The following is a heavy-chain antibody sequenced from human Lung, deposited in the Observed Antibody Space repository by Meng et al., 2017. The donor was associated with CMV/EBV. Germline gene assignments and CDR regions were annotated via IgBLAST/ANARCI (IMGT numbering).Heavy chain of an antibody. J-gene: IGHJ6*02. V-gene: IGHV3-7*01. CDR2: IKQDGSEE. D-gene: IGHD2-15*01. CDR1: GFTFSGYW. Sequence: GGSLRLXCAASGFTFSGYWMTGVRQAPGKGLEWVSNIKQDGSEEYYVDSVKGRFTISRDNAKNTLYLQMNSLRAEDTAVYYWATDGTFGGCYHTGYYYYYYGMGVWGQGXAVTVSS. CDR3: ATDGTFGGCYHTGYYYYYYGMGV.